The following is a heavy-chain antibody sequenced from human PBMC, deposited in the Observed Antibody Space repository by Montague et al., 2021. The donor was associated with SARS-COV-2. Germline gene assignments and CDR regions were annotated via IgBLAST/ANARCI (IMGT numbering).Heavy chain of an antibody. CDR2: ISSSGSSI. J-gene: IGHJ4*02. CDR1: GFTFSSYE. D-gene: IGHD3-22*01. Sequence: SLRLSCAASGFTFSSYEMNWVRQAPGKGLEWVSYISSSGSSIYYADSVKGRFTISRDNAKNSLYLQMNSLRAEDTAVYYCAREGYYDSSGYPLSYRGQGTLVTVSS. CDR3: AREGYYDSSGYPLSY. V-gene: IGHV3-48*03.